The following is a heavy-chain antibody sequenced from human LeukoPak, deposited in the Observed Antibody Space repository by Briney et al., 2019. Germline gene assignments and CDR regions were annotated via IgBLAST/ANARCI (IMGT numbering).Heavy chain of an antibody. Sequence: SETLSLTCTVSGGSISSSSYYWGWIRQPPGKGLEWIGSIYYSGSTYYNPSLKSRVTISVDTSKNQFSLKLSSVTAADTAVYYCARDYGSGSYWGNWFDPWGQGTLVTVSS. J-gene: IGHJ5*02. CDR1: GGSISSSSYY. CDR3: ARDYGSGSYWGNWFDP. D-gene: IGHD3-10*01. CDR2: IYYSGST. V-gene: IGHV4-39*07.